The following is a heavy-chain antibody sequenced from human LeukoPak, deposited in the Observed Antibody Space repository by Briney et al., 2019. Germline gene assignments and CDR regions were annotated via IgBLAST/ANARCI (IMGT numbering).Heavy chain of an antibody. D-gene: IGHD5-12*01. CDR2: ISTSGIT. V-gene: IGHV4-4*07. CDR3: AGSRWETAGTASGYYWYFDV. CDR1: TGSISSNY. J-gene: IGHJ2*01. Sequence: SETLSLTCSVSTGSISSNYWSWIRQTAGKGLGWIGRISTSGITNYNPSLKSRVTISVDTSKGQFSLNLTSVTAADTAVYFCAGSRWETAGTASGYYWYFDVWGRGSLVSVSS.